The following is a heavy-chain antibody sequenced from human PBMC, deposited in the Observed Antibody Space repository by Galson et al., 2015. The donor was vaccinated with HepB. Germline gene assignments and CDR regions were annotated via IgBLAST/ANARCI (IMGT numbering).Heavy chain of an antibody. CDR1: GYTFTSYA. CDR3: ARDGWLESWYLDL. V-gene: IGHV1-3*01. D-gene: IGHD3-22*01. Sequence: SVKVSCKASGYTFTSYAMHWVRQAPGQRLEWMGWINAGNGNTKYSQKFQGRVTITRDTSASTAYMELSSLRSEDTAVYYCARDGWLESWYLDLWGRGTLVTVSS. CDR2: INAGNGNT. J-gene: IGHJ2*01.